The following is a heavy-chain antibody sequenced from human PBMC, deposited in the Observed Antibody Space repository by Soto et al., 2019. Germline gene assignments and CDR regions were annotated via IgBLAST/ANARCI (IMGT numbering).Heavy chain of an antibody. J-gene: IGHJ5*02. CDR3: AADLSPNDWFGP. CDR2: IVFGSGNT. Sequence: QIQLVQSGAEVKKPGTSVKISCAFPGFTFSTSAVQWVRQTRGQRLVWIGWIVFGSGNTAYARQFQGRVIITRDVSMRTAYLELYTLTSNDTGVYFCAADLSPNDWFGPWGQGTLVTVSS. CDR1: GFTFSTSA. D-gene: IGHD7-27*01. V-gene: IGHV1-58*01.